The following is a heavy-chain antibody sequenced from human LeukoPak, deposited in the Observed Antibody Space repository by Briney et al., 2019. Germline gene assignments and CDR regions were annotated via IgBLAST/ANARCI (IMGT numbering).Heavy chain of an antibody. CDR1: GFTFSSYS. V-gene: IGHV3-21*01. CDR3: ARDRIAAYYYYGMDV. Sequence: GTSLRLSCAASGFTFSSYSMNWVRQAPGKGLEWVSSISSSTSYIYYGDSVKGRFTISRDNAKNTLYLQMNSLRAEDTAVYYCARDRIAAYYYYGMDVWGQGTTVTVSS. D-gene: IGHD2-21*01. CDR2: ISSSTSYI. J-gene: IGHJ6*02.